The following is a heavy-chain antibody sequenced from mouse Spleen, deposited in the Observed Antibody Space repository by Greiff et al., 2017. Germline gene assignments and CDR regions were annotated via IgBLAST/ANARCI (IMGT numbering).Heavy chain of an antibody. CDR2: IDPFNGGT. CDR1: GYSFTSYY. J-gene: IGHJ4*01. V-gene: IGHV1S135*01. CDR3: ALYAMDY. Sequence: EVQLVESGPELMKPGASVKISCKASGYSFTSYYMHWVKQSHGKSLEWIGYIDPFNGGTSYNQKFKGKATLTVDKSSSTAYMHLSSLTSEDSAVYYCALYAMDYWGQGTSVTVSS.